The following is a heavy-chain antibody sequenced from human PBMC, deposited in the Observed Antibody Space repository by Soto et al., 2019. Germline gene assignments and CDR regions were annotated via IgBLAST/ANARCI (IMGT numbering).Heavy chain of an antibody. J-gene: IGHJ4*02. V-gene: IGHV3-7*01. CDR1: GFSINTYW. CDR3: AAWDISNI. D-gene: IGHD2-15*01. Sequence: WSLRLSCSGFGFSINTYWMSWIRQTPGKGLEWVANINPEGNAKTYVDPVKGRFIVSRDNTRNSLDLQMNSLRVEDSAVYFCAAWDISNIWGQGTLVTVSS. CDR2: INPEGNAK.